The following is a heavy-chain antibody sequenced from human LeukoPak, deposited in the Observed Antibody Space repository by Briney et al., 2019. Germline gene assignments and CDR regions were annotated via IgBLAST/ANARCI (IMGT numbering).Heavy chain of an antibody. CDR2: INHSGST. D-gene: IGHD3-10*01. CDR3: ARKGWFGELSERNWFDP. V-gene: IGHV4-34*01. J-gene: IGHJ5*02. Sequence: SETLSLTCAVYGGSFSNTYWSWIRQPPGKGLEWIGEINHSGSTNYNPSLKSRVAISVDTSKNQFSLKLRSVTAADTAVYYCARKGWFGELSERNWFDPWGQGTLVTVSS. CDR1: GGSFSNTY.